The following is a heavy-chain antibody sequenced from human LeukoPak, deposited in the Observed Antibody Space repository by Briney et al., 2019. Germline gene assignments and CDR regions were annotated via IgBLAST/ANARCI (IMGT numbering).Heavy chain of an antibody. J-gene: IGHJ4*01. V-gene: IGHV3-23*01. CDR2: ISGSGGST. D-gene: IGHD1-26*01. CDR3: AKDRSIVGATPYY. CDR1: GFTFSSYA. Sequence: PGGSLRFSCAASGFTFSSYAMSWVRQAPGKGLEWVSAISGSGGSTYYADSVKGRFTISRDNSKITLYLQMNSLRAEDTAVYYCAKDRSIVGATPYYWGHGTLVTVSS.